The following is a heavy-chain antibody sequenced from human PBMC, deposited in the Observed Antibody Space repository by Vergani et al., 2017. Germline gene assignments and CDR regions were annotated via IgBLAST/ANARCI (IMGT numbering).Heavy chain of an antibody. Sequence: QVQLQESGPGLVKPSQTLSLTCTVSGGSIISGGYYWSWIRQHPGKGLEWIGYINYSGSTDYNPSLKSRVIISADTSKNQFSLKLISVTAADTAVYYCARDVLAGRYWYFDLWGRGTLVTVSS. CDR3: ARDVLAGRYWYFDL. V-gene: IGHV4-31*03. CDR1: GGSIISGGYY. J-gene: IGHJ2*01. CDR2: INYSGST. D-gene: IGHD7-27*01.